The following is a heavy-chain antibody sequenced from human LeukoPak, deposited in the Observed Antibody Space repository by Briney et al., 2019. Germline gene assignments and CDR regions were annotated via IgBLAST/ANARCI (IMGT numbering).Heavy chain of an antibody. D-gene: IGHD5-18*01. J-gene: IGHJ4*02. CDR1: GYNFIGYG. CDR3: ARDRRGHSSGY. V-gene: IGHV1-18*01. CDR2: ISGYTGNT. Sequence: GASVKVSCKASGYNFIGYGITWVRQAPGQGLEWLGRISGYTGNTKFAQKFQGRVGMTRDTSTRTVYMELRSLRLDDTGVYYCARDRRGHSSGYWGQGTLVTVSS.